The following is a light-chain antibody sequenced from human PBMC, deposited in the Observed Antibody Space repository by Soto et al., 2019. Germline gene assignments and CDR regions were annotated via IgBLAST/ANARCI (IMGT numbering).Light chain of an antibody. CDR1: QSVSSY. Sequence: EIVLTQSPATLSLSPGEIATLCCRASQSVSSYLAWYQQKPGQAPRLLIYDASNRATGIPARFSGSGSGTDFTLTISSLEPEDFAVYYCQQRSNWPRSTFGQGTRLEIK. J-gene: IGKJ5*01. CDR2: DAS. CDR3: QQRSNWPRST. V-gene: IGKV3-11*01.